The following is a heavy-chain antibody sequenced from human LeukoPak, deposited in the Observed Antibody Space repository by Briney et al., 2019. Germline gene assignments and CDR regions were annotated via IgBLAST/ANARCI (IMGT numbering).Heavy chain of an antibody. V-gene: IGHV3-64*01. Sequence: GGSLRLSCAASGFTFSSYAMHWVRQAPGKGLEYVSAISSNGGSTYYANSVKGRFTISRDNSKNTLYLQMGSLRAEDMAVYYCARDLLDSSGWYPFDYWGQGTLVTVSS. CDR1: GFTFSSYA. CDR3: ARDLLDSSGWYPFDY. D-gene: IGHD6-19*01. J-gene: IGHJ4*02. CDR2: ISSNGGST.